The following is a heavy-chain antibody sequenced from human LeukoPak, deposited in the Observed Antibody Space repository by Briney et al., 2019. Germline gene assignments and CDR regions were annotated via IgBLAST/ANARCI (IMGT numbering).Heavy chain of an antibody. CDR1: GGSISSYY. V-gene: IGHV4-39*01. CDR3: ARGKDDMYYFDY. J-gene: IGHJ4*02. Sequence: SETLSLTCTVSGGSISSYYWGWIRQPPGKGLEWIGSIYYSGSTYYNPSLKSRVTISVDTSKNQFSLKLSSVTAADTAVYYCARGKDDMYYFDYWGQGTLVTVSS. D-gene: IGHD3-9*01. CDR2: IYYSGST.